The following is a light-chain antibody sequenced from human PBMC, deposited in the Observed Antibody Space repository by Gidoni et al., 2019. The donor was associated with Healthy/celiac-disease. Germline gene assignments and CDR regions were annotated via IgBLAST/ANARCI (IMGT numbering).Light chain of an antibody. CDR3: QQYNNWPPNT. V-gene: IGKV3-15*01. J-gene: IGKJ4*01. CDR2: GAS. Sequence: EIVMTPSPATLSVSPGERATLSCRASQSVSSNLAWYQQKPGQAPRLLIYGASTRATCIPARFSGSGSGTEFTLTISSLQSEDFAVYYCQQYNNWPPNTFGGGTKVEIK. CDR1: QSVSSN.